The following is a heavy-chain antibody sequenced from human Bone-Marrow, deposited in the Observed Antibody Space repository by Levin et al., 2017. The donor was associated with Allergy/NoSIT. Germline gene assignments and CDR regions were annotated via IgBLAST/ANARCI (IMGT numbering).Heavy chain of an antibody. Sequence: KISCKASGGTFSSYAISWVRQAPGQGLEWMGGIIPIFGTANYAQKFQGRVTITADESTSTAYMELSSLRSEDTAVYYCARVERRLAPGYGMDVWGQGTTVTVSS. CDR2: IIPIFGTA. CDR1: GGTFSSYA. J-gene: IGHJ6*02. CDR3: ARVERRLAPGYGMDV. D-gene: IGHD6-25*01. V-gene: IGHV1-69*01.